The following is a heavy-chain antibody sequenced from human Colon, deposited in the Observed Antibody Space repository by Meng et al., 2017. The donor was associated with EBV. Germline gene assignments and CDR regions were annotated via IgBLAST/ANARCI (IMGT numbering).Heavy chain of an antibody. Sequence: QGRLQGSGPVLVKPSGTLSLTCAVSGGSISSSHWWTWVRQPPGKGLEWIGEVYHTGSTKYNPSLKSRLTISVDKSKNQFSLNLTSVTAADTAVYYCARVWQSLTAFFDSWGQGTLVTVSS. CDR1: GGSISSSHW. CDR3: ARVWQSLTAFFDS. J-gene: IGHJ4*02. D-gene: IGHD2-21*01. V-gene: IGHV4-4*02. CDR2: VYHTGST.